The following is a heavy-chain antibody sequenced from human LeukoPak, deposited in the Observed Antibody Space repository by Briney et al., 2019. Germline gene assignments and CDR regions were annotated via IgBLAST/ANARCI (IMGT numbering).Heavy chain of an antibody. Sequence: GSLRLSCAASGFTFSSYSMNWVRQAPGKGLEWVSYISSSSTIYYADSVKGRFTISRDNAKNSLYLQMNSLRAEDTAVYYCAREVYSSGWNPFDYWGQGTLVTVSS. J-gene: IGHJ4*02. CDR2: ISSSSTI. D-gene: IGHD6-19*01. CDR1: GFTFSSYS. CDR3: AREVYSSGWNPFDY. V-gene: IGHV3-48*01.